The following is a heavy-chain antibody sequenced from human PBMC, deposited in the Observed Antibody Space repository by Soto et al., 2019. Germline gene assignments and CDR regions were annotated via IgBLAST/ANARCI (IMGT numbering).Heavy chain of an antibody. CDR3: ARRASGTPYFDY. CDR1: GGSVSSGNYY. J-gene: IGHJ4*02. CDR2: IYYSGST. D-gene: IGHD1-1*01. V-gene: IGHV4-61*01. Sequence: PSETLSLTCTVSGGSVSSGNYYWSWIRQPPGKGLEWIGYIYYSGSTNYSPSLKSRVTLSVDTSRNQFSLKLTSVTAADTAVYYCARRASGTPYFDYWGQGTLVTVSS.